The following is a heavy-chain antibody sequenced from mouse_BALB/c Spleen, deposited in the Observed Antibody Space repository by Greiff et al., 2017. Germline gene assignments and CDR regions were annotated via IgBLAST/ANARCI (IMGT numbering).Heavy chain of an antibody. D-gene: IGHD2-14*01. CDR2: IFPGTGTT. CDR3: ARRYYRYEENAMDY. J-gene: IGHJ4*01. CDR1: GYTFTSYW. Sequence: VQLQQSGAELVKPGASVKLSCKTSGYTFTSYWIQWVKQRPGQGLGWIGEIFPGTGTTYYNEKFKGKATLTIDTSSSTAYMQLSSLTSEDSAVYFCARRYYRYEENAMDYWGQGTSVTVSS. V-gene: IGHV1S132*01.